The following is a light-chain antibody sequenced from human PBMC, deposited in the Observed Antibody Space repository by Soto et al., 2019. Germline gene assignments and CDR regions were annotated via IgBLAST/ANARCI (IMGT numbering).Light chain of an antibody. J-gene: IGKJ1*01. Sequence: DIIMTHSPESLAVSLGERATINCKSSQSLLYRSKNKDYLAWYQQKPGQPPRLLIYWASTRESGVSDRFSGSGSGTDFTLTVTSMQAEDVAVYYCQQYFNTPWTFGQGTKVEIK. V-gene: IGKV4-1*01. CDR1: QSLLYRSKNKDY. CDR2: WAS. CDR3: QQYFNTPWT.